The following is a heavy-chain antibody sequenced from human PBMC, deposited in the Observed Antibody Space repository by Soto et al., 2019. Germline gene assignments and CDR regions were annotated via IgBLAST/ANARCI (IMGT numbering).Heavy chain of an antibody. CDR3: ARARSLYCRGGSCYPDY. J-gene: IGHJ4*02. CDR2: IIPIFGTA. CDR1: GGTFSSYA. Sequence: SVKVSCKASGGTFSSYAISWVRQAPGQGLEWMGGIIPIFGTANYAQKFQGRVTITADESTSTAYMELSSLRSEDTAVYYCARARSLYCRGGSCYPDYWGQGTLVTVSS. V-gene: IGHV1-69*13. D-gene: IGHD2-15*01.